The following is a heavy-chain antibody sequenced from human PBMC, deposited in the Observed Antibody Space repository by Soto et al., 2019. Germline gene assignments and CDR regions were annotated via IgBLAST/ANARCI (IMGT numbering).Heavy chain of an antibody. CDR3: ARDLLDSSGWYNADPTAYYYYYGMDV. CDR1: GYTFTSYG. D-gene: IGHD6-19*01. Sequence: ASVKVSCKASGYTFTSYGISWVRQAPGQGLEWMGWISAYNGNTNYAQKLQGRVTMTTETSTSTAYMELRSLRSDDTAGYYCARDLLDSSGWYNADPTAYYYYYGMDVWGQGTTVTVSS. J-gene: IGHJ6*02. CDR2: ISAYNGNT. V-gene: IGHV1-18*01.